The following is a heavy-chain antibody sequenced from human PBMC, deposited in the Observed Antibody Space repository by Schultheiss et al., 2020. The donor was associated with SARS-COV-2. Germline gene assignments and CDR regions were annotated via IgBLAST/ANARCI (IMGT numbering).Heavy chain of an antibody. D-gene: IGHD3-10*01. V-gene: IGHV1-69*05. Sequence: SVKVSCKASGGTFSSYAISWVRQAPGQGLEWMGGIIPIFGTANYAQKFQGRVTMTRNTSISTAYMELSSLRSEDTAVYYCARGKGVDGSGSYFYAYGMDVWGQGTTVTVSS. CDR2: IIPIFGTA. CDR1: GGTFSSYA. J-gene: IGHJ6*02. CDR3: ARGKGVDGSGSYFYAYGMDV.